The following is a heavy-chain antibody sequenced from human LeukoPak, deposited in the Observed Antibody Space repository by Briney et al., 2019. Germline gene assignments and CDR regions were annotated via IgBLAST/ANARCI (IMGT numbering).Heavy chain of an antibody. Sequence: GGTLRLSCAASGFTFSDYYMTWVRQAPGKGLEWVSHISSFSNFRSYADSVKGRFTISRDNAKNSLYLQVNSLRAEDTAVYYCARPTIAAAGNFEYWGQGTLVTVSS. J-gene: IGHJ4*02. CDR1: GFTFSDYY. V-gene: IGHV3-11*03. CDR2: ISSFSNFR. D-gene: IGHD6-13*01. CDR3: ARPTIAAAGNFEY.